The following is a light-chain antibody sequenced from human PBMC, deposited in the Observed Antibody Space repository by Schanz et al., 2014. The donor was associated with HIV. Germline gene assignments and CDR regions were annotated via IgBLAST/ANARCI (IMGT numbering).Light chain of an antibody. V-gene: IGKV3-15*01. CDR1: QSVKSH. J-gene: IGKJ1*01. CDR3: QQTYITPWT. Sequence: EIVMTQSPATLSVSPGGRATLSCRASQSVKSHVAWYQQKPGQAPRLLIYGASTRATGIPARFSGSGAGTEFTLTISSLQPEDSATYYCQQTYITPWTFGQGTKVEIK. CDR2: GAS.